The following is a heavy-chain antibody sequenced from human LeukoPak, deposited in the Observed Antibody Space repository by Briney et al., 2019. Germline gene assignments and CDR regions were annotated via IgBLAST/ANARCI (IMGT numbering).Heavy chain of an antibody. Sequence: SVKVSCKASGYTFTGYYMHWVRQAPGQGLEWMGGIIPIFGTANYAQKFQGRVTITADESTSTAYMELSSLRSEDTAVYYCARDLDYSSGSYGFDYWGQGTLVTVSS. J-gene: IGHJ4*02. D-gene: IGHD1-26*01. CDR1: GYTFTGYY. CDR3: ARDLDYSSGSYGFDY. CDR2: IIPIFGTA. V-gene: IGHV1-69*13.